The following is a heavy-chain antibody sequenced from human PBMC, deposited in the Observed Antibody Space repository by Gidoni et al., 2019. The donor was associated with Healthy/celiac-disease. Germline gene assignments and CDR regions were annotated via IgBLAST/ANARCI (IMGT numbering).Heavy chain of an antibody. CDR2: ISGSGGST. V-gene: IGHV3-23*01. D-gene: IGHD2-2*01. J-gene: IGHJ5*02. Sequence: EVQLLESGGGLVQPGGSLRLSCAASGFTFRSYAMSWVRQAPGKGLEWVSAISGSGGSTYYADSVKGRFTISRDNSKNTLYLQMNSLRAEDTAVYYCAKVVYCSSTSCYPGENWFDPWGQGTLVTVSS. CDR3: AKVVYCSSTSCYPGENWFDP. CDR1: GFTFRSYA.